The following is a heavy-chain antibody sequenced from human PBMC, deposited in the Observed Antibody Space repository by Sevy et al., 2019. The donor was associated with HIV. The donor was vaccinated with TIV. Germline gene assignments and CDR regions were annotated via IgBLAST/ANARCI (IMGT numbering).Heavy chain of an antibody. V-gene: IGHV1-46*01. D-gene: IGHD3-3*01. CDR3: AREYYDFWSAQDHNWFDP. CDR1: GYTFTSYY. J-gene: IGHJ5*02. Sequence: ASVKVSCKASGYTFTSYYMHWVRQAPGQGLEWIGIINPSNGNTNYAQKFQGRVTMTRDTSTSTVYMELSSLRSEDTAVYYCAREYYDFWSAQDHNWFDPWGQGTLVTVSS. CDR2: INPSNGNT.